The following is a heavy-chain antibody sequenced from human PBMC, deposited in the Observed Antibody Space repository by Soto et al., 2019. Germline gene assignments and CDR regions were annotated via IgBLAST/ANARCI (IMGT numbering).Heavy chain of an antibody. D-gene: IGHD3-9*01. J-gene: IGHJ6*02. Sequence: ASVKVSCKASGYTFTRYYMHWVRQAPGQGLEWMGIINPSGGSTSYAQKFQGRVTMTRDTSTSTVYMELSSLRSEDTAVYYCARAGFDILPHYYYGMDVWGQGTTVTFSS. CDR3: ARAGFDILPHYYYGMDV. V-gene: IGHV1-46*01. CDR2: INPSGGST. CDR1: GYTFTRYY.